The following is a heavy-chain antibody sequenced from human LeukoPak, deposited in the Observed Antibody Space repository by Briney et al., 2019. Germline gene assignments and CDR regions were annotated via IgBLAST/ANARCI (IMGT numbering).Heavy chain of an antibody. V-gene: IGHV1-2*02. CDR1: GYTFTGYY. D-gene: IGHD2-15*01. Sequence: ASVKVSCKASGYTFTGYYMHRVRQAPGQRLEWMGWINPNSGGTNYAQKFQGRVTMTRDTSISTAYMELSRLRSDDTAVYYCAREGRLRGAFDIWGQGTMVTVSS. J-gene: IGHJ3*02. CDR3: AREGRLRGAFDI. CDR2: INPNSGGT.